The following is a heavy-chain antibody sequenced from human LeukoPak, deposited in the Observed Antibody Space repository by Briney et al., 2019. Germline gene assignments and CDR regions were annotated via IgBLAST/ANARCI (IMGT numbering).Heavy chain of an antibody. J-gene: IGHJ5*02. CDR1: GYTCTSYG. V-gene: IGHV1-8*01. Sequence: ASVKVSCKASGYTCTSYGFNWVRHATGPGLGWKGMRNPNSSNTGYAQKSQGRVAMTRNTSISTAYMELSSLRSEDTAVYYCARGPEENGDSNWFDPWGQGTLVTVSS. CDR3: ARGPEENGDSNWFDP. CDR2: RNPNSSNT. D-gene: IGHD4-17*01.